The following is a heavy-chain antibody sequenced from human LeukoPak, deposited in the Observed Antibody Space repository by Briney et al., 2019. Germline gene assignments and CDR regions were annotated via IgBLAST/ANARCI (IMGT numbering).Heavy chain of an antibody. V-gene: IGHV1-18*01. CDR1: GYTFTSYG. D-gene: IGHD3-22*01. Sequence: GASVKVSCKASGYTFTSYGISWVRQAPGQGLEWMGWISAYNGNTNYAQKLQGRVTMTTDTSTSTAYMELRSLTSDDTAVYYCARGPGGRRGYYPLEDYYYYHYMDVWGKGTTVTVSS. CDR2: ISAYNGNT. CDR3: ARGPGGRRGYYPLEDYYYYHYMDV. J-gene: IGHJ6*03.